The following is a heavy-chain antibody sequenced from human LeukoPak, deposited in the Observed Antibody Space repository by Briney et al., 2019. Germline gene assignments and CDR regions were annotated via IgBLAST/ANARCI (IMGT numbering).Heavy chain of an antibody. Sequence: TGGSLRLSCTASGFTFSDYAMSWVRQAPGKGLEWVSGISGSGGSIRYADSVKGRFIISRDNSKNTLYLQMNSLRAEDTAVYYCAKGGDGYNYYFDYWDQETLVTVSS. CDR2: ISGSGGSI. D-gene: IGHD5-24*01. CDR1: GFTFSDYA. V-gene: IGHV3-23*01. J-gene: IGHJ4*02. CDR3: AKGGDGYNYYFDY.